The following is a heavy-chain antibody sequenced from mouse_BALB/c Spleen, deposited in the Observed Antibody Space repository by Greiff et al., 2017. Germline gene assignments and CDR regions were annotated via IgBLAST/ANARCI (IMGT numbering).Heavy chain of an antibody. J-gene: IGHJ2*01. Sequence: EVHLVESGAELVKPGASVKLSCTASGFNIKDTHMHWVKQRPEQGLEWIGRIDPANGNTKYDPKFQGKATITADTSSNTAYLQLSSLTSEDTAVYYCARGGRRDFDYWGQGTTLTVSS. CDR2: IDPANGNT. D-gene: IGHD6-1*01. CDR3: ARGGRRDFDY. CDR1: GFNIKDTH. V-gene: IGHV14-3*02.